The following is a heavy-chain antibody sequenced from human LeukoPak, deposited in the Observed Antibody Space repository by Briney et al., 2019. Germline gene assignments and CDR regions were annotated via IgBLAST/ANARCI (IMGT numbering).Heavy chain of an antibody. J-gene: IGHJ6*02. CDR2: ISDSGGST. V-gene: IGHV3-64D*09. Sequence: GGSLRLSCSASGFPFSSYAMHWVRQAPGKGLEYVSAISDSGGSTYYADSVKGRFTSSRDNSKNTLYLQMSSLRAEDTAVYFCVRGYSFGPYGMDVWGQGTTVTVSS. CDR3: VRGYSFGPYGMDV. D-gene: IGHD2-15*01. CDR1: GFPFSSYA.